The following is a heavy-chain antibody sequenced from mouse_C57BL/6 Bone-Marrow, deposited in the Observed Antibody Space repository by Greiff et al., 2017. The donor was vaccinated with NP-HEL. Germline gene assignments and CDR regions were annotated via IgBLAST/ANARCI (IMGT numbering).Heavy chain of an antibody. CDR2: IDPSDSYT. CDR3: ARPYYYGSSYWYFDV. D-gene: IGHD1-1*01. J-gene: IGHJ1*03. V-gene: IGHV1-59*01. Sequence: QVQLKQPGAELVRPGTSVKLSCKASGYTFTSYWMHWVKQRPGQGLEWIGVIDPSDSYTNYNQKFKGKATLTVDPSSSTAYMQLSSLTSEDSAVYSCARPYYYGSSYWYFDVWGTGTTVTVSS. CDR1: GYTFTSYW.